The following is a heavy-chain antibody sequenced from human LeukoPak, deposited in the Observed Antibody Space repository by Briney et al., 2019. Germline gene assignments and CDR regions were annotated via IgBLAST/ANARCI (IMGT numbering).Heavy chain of an antibody. CDR2: IGSSGSTV. D-gene: IGHD3-10*01. V-gene: IGHV3-48*03. CDR1: GFSFSSYE. J-gene: IGHJ6*03. Sequence: GGSLRLSCEASGFSFSSYEMNWVRQAPGKGLEWVSYIGSSGSTVYYADSVKGRFTTSRDNAENSLYLQMNSLKTEDTAVYYCTRQIGELYGSGSASYYYYYYMDVWGKGTTVTVSS. CDR3: TRQIGELYGSGSASYYYYYYMDV.